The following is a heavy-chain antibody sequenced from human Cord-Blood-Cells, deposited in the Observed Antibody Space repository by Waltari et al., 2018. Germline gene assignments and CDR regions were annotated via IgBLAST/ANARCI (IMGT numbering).Heavy chain of an antibody. J-gene: IGHJ3*02. CDR1: GYPSTSYD. Sequence: VQLVQPGAAVKKPGASVKVSCTASGYPSTSYDINRVRQATGQGLEWMGWMNPNSGNTGYAQKFQGRVTITRNTSISTAYMELSSLRSEDTAVYYCAREGSDAFDIWGQGTMVTVSS. CDR2: MNPNSGNT. CDR3: AREGSDAFDI. V-gene: IGHV1-8*03.